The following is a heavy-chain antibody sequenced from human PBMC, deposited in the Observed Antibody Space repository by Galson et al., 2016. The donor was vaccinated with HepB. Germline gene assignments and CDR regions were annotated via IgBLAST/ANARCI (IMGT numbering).Heavy chain of an antibody. J-gene: IGHJ4*02. V-gene: IGHV3-23*01. CDR3: AKSVFWRGWYDY. CDR1: GFTFSSYA. CDR2: ISGGDGST. D-gene: IGHD6-19*01. Sequence: LRLSCAASGFTFSSYAMNWVRQAPGKGLEWVSAISGGDGSTYYADSVKGRFTISRDNSKNTLYLQMNSLRAEATAVYYCAKSVFWRGWYDYWGQGTLVTVSS.